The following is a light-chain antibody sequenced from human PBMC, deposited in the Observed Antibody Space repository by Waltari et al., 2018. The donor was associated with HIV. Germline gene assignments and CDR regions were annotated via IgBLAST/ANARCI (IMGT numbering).Light chain of an antibody. CDR3: QQYNSDFYT. CDR1: PDIGNW. J-gene: IGKJ2*01. Sequence: DIQMTQSPSTLSASVLDRIPITCSASPDIGNWLAWYQQRSGKAPKLLIYKTSILDYGVPARFSGSASGTGFTLTIDSLQPDDFATYYCQQYNSDFYTFGQGTKLEIK. CDR2: KTS. V-gene: IGKV1-5*03.